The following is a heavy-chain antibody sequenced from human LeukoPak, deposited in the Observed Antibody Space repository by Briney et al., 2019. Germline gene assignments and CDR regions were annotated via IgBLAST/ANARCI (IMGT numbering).Heavy chain of an antibody. V-gene: IGHV1-69*13. D-gene: IGHD2-2*01. Sequence: WASVKVSCKASGGTFSSYAISWVRQAPGQGLEWMGGIIPIFGTANYAQKFQGRVTITADESTSTAYMELSSLRSEDTAVYYCASGDCSSTSCYGYYYYYMDVWGKGTTVTVSS. CDR3: ASGDCSSTSCYGYYYYYMDV. CDR2: IIPIFGTA. J-gene: IGHJ6*03. CDR1: GGTFSSYA.